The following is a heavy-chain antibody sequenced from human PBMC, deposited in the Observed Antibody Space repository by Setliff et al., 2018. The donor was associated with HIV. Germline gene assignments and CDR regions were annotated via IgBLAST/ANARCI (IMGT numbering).Heavy chain of an antibody. CDR1: GGSISSYY. J-gene: IGHJ5*02. Sequence: SETLSLTCTVSGGSISSYYWSWIRQPPGKGLEWLGHIYSSGSTNYNPSLKSRVTISVDTSKNQFSLKLASVTAADTAVYFCARRSNWFDPWGQGTLVTVSS. V-gene: IGHV4-4*09. CDR3: ARRSNWFDP. CDR2: IYSSGST.